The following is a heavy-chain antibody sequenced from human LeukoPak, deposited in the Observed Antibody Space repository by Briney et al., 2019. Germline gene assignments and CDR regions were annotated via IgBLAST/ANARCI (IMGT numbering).Heavy chain of an antibody. CDR1: GGSISSSSSTYH. CDR3: ANSYDGKIVPFDN. J-gene: IGHJ4*02. CDR2: IHTSGST. Sequence: SETLSLTCTVSGGSISSSSSTYHWGWIRQTPGKGLEWIAYIHTSGSTNYNPAFKSRVTLSVDTSKSQFSLRLNSVTASDTAVYYCANSYDGKIVPFDNWGQGTLVTVSS. D-gene: IGHD4-23*01. V-gene: IGHV4-61*05.